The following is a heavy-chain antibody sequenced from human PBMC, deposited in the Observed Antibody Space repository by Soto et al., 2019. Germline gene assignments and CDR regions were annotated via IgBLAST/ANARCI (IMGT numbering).Heavy chain of an antibody. CDR3: ATGTTHLRYYYYGMDV. CDR1: GYTLTELS. Sequence: ASVKVSCKVSGYTLTELSMHWVRQAPGKGLEWMGGFDPEDGETIYAQKFQGRVTMTEDTSTDTAYMELSSLRSEDTAVYYCATGTTHLRYYYYGMDVWGQGTTVTVSS. D-gene: IGHD1-7*01. J-gene: IGHJ6*02. CDR2: FDPEDGET. V-gene: IGHV1-24*01.